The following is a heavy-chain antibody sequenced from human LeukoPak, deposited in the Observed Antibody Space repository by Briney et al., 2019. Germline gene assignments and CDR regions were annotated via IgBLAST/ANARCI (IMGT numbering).Heavy chain of an antibody. J-gene: IGHJ4*02. CDR1: GGSISSSSYY. CDR2: IYYSGST. D-gene: IGHD2-2*01. Sequence: SETLSLTCTVSGGSISSSSYYWGWIRQPPGKGLEWIGSIYYSGSTYYNPSLKSRVTISVDTSKNQFSLKLSSVTAADTAVYYCARGDIVVLPAANPFDYWGQGTLVTVSS. CDR3: ARGDIVVLPAANPFDY. V-gene: IGHV4-39*07.